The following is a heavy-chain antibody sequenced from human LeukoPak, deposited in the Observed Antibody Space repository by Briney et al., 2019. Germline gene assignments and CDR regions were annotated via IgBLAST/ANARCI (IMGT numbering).Heavy chain of an antibody. J-gene: IGHJ4*02. Sequence: GGFLRLSCAASDFTLSNAWMNWVRQAPGKGLEWVGRIKSNSDGGTTNYAAPVKGRFAISRDDSKNTLYLQMNSLKTEDTAMYYCFTEVPGGGYWGQGTLVTVSS. D-gene: IGHD3-16*01. V-gene: IGHV3-15*07. CDR1: DFTLSNAW. CDR3: FTEVPGGGY. CDR2: IKSNSDGGTT.